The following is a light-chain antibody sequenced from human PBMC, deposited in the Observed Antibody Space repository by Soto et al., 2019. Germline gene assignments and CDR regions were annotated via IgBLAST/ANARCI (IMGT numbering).Light chain of an antibody. CDR2: EVS. CDR1: SSDVGGYNY. Sequence: QSALTQPASVSGSPGQSITISCTGTSSDVGGYNYVSWYQQHPGKAPKLMIYEVSNRPSGVSNRFSGSKSGNTASLTISGLQADDEADYYCSSYTSSSTLYVFGTGTKVTFL. V-gene: IGLV2-14*01. CDR3: SSYTSSSTLYV. J-gene: IGLJ1*01.